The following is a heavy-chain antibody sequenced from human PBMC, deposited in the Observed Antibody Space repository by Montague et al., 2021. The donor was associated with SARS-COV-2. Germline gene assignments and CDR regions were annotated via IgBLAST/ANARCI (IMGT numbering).Heavy chain of an antibody. CDR3: ARVGYDVSGTSLGMDV. CDR1: GGSFSGYY. CDR2: INHSGST. D-gene: IGHD3-10*01. Sequence: SETLSLTCAVYGGSFSGYYWSWIRQPPGKGLEWIGEINHSGSTNYNPSLKSRVTISVDTSKNQFSLKLSSVTAADTAVYYCARVGYDVSGTSLGMDVWGQGTTVTVSS. V-gene: IGHV4-34*01. J-gene: IGHJ6*02.